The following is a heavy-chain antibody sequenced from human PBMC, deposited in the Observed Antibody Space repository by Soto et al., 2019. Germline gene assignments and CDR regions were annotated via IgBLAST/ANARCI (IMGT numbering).Heavy chain of an antibody. D-gene: IGHD6-13*01. V-gene: IGHV3-20*04. CDR3: ARGPVVSSSSWYYDF. J-gene: IGHJ4*02. CDR2: INWSASST. CDR1: GFTFGDFA. Sequence: EVHLVESGGGVVRPGGSLRLSCAASGFTFGDFAMSWVRQSPGKGLEWVSGINWSASSTYYADSVKGRFTISRDNAKNSLHLQTNSLRAEDTALYYCARGPVVSSSSWYYDFWGQGTLVTVSP.